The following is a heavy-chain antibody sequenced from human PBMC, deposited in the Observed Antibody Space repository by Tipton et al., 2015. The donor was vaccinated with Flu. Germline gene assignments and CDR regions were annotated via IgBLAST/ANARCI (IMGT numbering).Heavy chain of an antibody. V-gene: IGHV1-2*02. J-gene: IGHJ4*02. CDR2: LNHNSGGR. Sequence: QVQLVQSGAEVKKPGASVRVSCRASGYTVTDYYIHWVRQAPGQGLEWMGWLNHNSGGRKDAQKFQGRVSMTWDTSISTVYMELSRLKSDDTAVYYCARRSWDYWSQGTLVIVSS. CDR3: ARRSWDY. CDR1: GYTVTDYY.